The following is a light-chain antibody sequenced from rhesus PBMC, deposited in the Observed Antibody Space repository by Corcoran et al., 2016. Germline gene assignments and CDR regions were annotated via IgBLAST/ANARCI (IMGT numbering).Light chain of an antibody. CDR3: QQHSSGLT. V-gene: IGKV3-10*01. CDR1: QSVSNY. J-gene: IGKJ4*01. Sequence: QVILTQSPATLSLSPGERATLSCRASQSVSNYLAWYQQKPGQAPRLLIYGASSRATGIADRFSGSGFGTDFTLTISSLEPDDVGLYHCQQHSSGLTFGGGTKVELK. CDR2: GAS.